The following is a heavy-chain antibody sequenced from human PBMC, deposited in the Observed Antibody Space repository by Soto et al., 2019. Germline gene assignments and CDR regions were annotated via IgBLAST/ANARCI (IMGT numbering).Heavy chain of an antibody. CDR3: ATMVTGYSSGWYEDDY. D-gene: IGHD6-19*01. CDR2: ISYDGSNK. Sequence: QVQLVESGGGVVQPGRSLRLSCAASEFTFSSYGMHWVRQAPGKGLEWVAVISYDGSNKYYADSVKGRFTISRDNSKNTLYLQMNSLRAEDTAVYYCATMVTGYSSGWYEDDYWGQGTLVTVSS. V-gene: IGHV3-30*03. J-gene: IGHJ4*02. CDR1: EFTFSSYG.